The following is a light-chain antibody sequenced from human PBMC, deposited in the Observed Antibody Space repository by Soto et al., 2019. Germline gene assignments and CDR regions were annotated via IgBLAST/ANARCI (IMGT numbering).Light chain of an antibody. Sequence: IQLTQSPSSLSASLGDTVTITCRASQSISTYLNWYQQKPGAAPEVLISDASTLQSGVPSRFSGSGGGTDFTLTISSLQPEYLATYYCQQSYSPPCTFGRGTKVDIK. CDR3: QQSYSPPCT. J-gene: IGKJ4*02. CDR2: DAS. CDR1: QSISTY. V-gene: IGKV1-39*01.